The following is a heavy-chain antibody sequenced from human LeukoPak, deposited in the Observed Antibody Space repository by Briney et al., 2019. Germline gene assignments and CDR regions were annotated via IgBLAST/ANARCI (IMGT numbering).Heavy chain of an antibody. V-gene: IGHV1-18*01. D-gene: IGHD6-6*01. CDR1: GYTFTSYG. CDR2: ISAYNGST. Sequence: ASVKVSCKASGYTFTSYGISWVRQAPGQGLEWMGWISAYNGSTNYAHKLQGRVTMTTDTSTSTPYMELSSLRSDDTAVYYCARKIIAARPSPQDQFQGYYYMDVWGKGTTVTVSS. J-gene: IGHJ6*03. CDR3: ARKIIAARPSPQDQFQGYYYMDV.